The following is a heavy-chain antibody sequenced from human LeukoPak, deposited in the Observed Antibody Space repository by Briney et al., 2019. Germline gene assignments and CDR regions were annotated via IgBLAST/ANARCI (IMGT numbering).Heavy chain of an antibody. CDR2: IYYSGST. J-gene: IGHJ6*02. CDR1: GGSISSGGYY. V-gene: IGHV4-31*03. Sequence: SETLSLTCTVSGGSISSGGYYWSWIRQHPGKGLEWIGYIYYSGSTYYNPSLKSRVTISVDTSKNQFSLKLSSVTAADTAVYYCAKSVVRGVSYHYYGMDVWGQGTTVTVSS. D-gene: IGHD3-10*01. CDR3: AKSVVRGVSYHYYGMDV.